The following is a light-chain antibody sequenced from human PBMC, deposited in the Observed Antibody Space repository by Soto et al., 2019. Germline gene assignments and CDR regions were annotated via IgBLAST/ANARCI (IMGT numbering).Light chain of an antibody. CDR3: YSYTSSSTVV. V-gene: IGLV2-14*01. J-gene: IGLJ2*01. CDR1: SSDVGGYKY. CDR2: EVS. Sequence: QSDLTQPASVSGSPGQSITISCTGTSSDVGGYKYVSWYHQYPGKAPKLMIYEVSNRPSGVSDRFSGSKSGNTASLTISGLQAEDEGDYYCYSYTSSSTVVFGGGTKLTVL.